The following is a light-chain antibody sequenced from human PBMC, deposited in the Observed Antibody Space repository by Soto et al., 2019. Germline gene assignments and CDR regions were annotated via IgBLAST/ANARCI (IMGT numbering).Light chain of an antibody. V-gene: IGLV2-11*01. CDR2: DVS. CDR3: CSYAGSLVV. CDR1: SSDVGGYNY. Sequence: QSALTQPRSVSGSPGQSVTISCTGTSSDVGGYNYVSWYQQHPGKAPKLMIYDVSKRPSGVPDRFSGSKSGNTASLTISGLRAEEEVVYYGCSYAGSLVVLGGGTQLTVL. J-gene: IGLJ2*01.